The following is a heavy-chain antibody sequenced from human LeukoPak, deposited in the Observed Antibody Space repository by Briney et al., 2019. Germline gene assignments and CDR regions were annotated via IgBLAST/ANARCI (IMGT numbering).Heavy chain of an antibody. Sequence: GASVNASCKASGYTFTGYYMHWVRQAPGQGLEWMGWINPNSDGTNYAQKFQGRVTMTRDTSISTAYMELSRLRSDDTAVYYCARARYYDSSETFDYWGQGTLVTVSS. CDR3: ARARYYDSSETFDY. D-gene: IGHD3-22*01. CDR1: GYTFTGYY. CDR2: INPNSDGT. V-gene: IGHV1-2*02. J-gene: IGHJ4*02.